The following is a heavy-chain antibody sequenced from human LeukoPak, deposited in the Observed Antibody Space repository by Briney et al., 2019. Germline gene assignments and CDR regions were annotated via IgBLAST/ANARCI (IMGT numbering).Heavy chain of an antibody. CDR2: INHSGST. Sequence: SETLSLTCAVYGGSFSGYYWSWIRQPPGKGLEWIGEINHSGSTNYNPSLKSRVTISVDTSKNQFSLKLSSVTAADTAVYYCARGVGTHDYWGRGTLVTVSS. CDR1: GGSFSGYY. CDR3: ARGVGTHDY. V-gene: IGHV4-34*01. D-gene: IGHD3-10*01. J-gene: IGHJ4*02.